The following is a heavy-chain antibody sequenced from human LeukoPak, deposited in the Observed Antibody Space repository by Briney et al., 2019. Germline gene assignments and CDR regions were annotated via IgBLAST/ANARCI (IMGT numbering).Heavy chain of an antibody. CDR3: AKDQYGKTGPTPSAA. V-gene: IGHV3-33*06. CDR2: IWYDGSNK. Sequence: PGGSLRLSCAASGFTFSSYGMHWVRQAPGKGLEWVAVIWYDGSNKYYADSVKGRFTISRDNSKNTLYLQMNSLRAEDTAVYYCAKDQYGKTGPTPSAAWGQGTMVTVSS. CDR1: GFTFSSYG. J-gene: IGHJ3*01. D-gene: IGHD1-7*01.